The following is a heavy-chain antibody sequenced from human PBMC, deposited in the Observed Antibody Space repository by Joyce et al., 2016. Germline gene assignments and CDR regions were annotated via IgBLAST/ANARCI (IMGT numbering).Heavy chain of an antibody. Sequence: RISCTASEFTVSNYGMHWVRQAPGKGLEWVAGISYDGSDEHYTDPVKGRFTISRDNSENTLFLQMSSLRGDDTAVYYCARGPEWQWLGTFDIWGRGTMVTVSS. CDR1: EFTVSNYG. D-gene: IGHD6-19*01. J-gene: IGHJ3*02. CDR3: ARGPEWQWLGTFDI. CDR2: ISYDGSDE. V-gene: IGHV3-30*03.